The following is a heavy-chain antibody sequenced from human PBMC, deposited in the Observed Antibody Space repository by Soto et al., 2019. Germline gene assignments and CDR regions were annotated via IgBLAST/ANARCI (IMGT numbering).Heavy chain of an antibody. Sequence: SETLSITCTVSGGSISSSSYYWGWIRQPPGKGLEWIGSIYYSGSTYYNPSLKSRVTISVDTSKNQFSLKLSSVTAADTAVYYCARVDYYESSGSTYFHYWGQARLVTVST. J-gene: IGHJ4*02. CDR1: GGSISSSSYY. D-gene: IGHD3-22*01. CDR3: ARVDYYESSGSTYFHY. CDR2: IYYSGST. V-gene: IGHV4-39*01.